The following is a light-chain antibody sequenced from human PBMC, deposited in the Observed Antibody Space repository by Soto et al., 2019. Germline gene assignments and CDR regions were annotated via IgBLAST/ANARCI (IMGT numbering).Light chain of an antibody. V-gene: IGKV1-5*03. J-gene: IGKJ1*01. CDR3: QQYHVFSWT. CDR2: KAS. Sequence: DLQLTQSPSTLSASVGDRVTITCRASQTIITWLAWYQQKPGKAPKLLISKASSLESGVPSRFSGRGSGTDVALTINSLQPDDYATYYCQQYHVFSWTFGQGTKVEVE. CDR1: QTIITW.